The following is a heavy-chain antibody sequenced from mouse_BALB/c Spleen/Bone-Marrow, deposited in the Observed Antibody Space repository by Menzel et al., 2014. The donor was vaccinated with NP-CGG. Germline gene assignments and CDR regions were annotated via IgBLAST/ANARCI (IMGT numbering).Heavy chain of an antibody. J-gene: IGHJ3*01. CDR2: IRNKANGYTT. CDR3: ARDIGNYVRFAY. D-gene: IGHD2-1*01. V-gene: IGHV7-3*02. CDR1: GFTFTDYY. Sequence: EVQLVKSGGGLVQPGGSLRLSCATSGFTFTDYYMSWVRQPPGKALEWLGFIRNKANGYTTEYSASVKGRFTISRDNSQSILYLQMNTLRAEDSATYYCARDIGNYVRFAYWGQGTLVTVSA.